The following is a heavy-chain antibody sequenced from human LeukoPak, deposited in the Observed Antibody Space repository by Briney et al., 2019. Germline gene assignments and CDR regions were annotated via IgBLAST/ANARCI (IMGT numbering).Heavy chain of an antibody. CDR2: IIPIFGTA. V-gene: IGHV1-69*13. D-gene: IGHD6-13*01. Sequence: ASVKVSCKASGGTFSSYAISWVRQAPGQGLEWMGGIIPIFGTANYAQKFQGRVTITADESTSTAYMELSSLRSEGTAVYYCARVVLEIAAAGPLPDYYYGMDVWGQGTTVTVSS. CDR1: GGTFSSYA. J-gene: IGHJ6*02. CDR3: ARVVLEIAAAGPLPDYYYGMDV.